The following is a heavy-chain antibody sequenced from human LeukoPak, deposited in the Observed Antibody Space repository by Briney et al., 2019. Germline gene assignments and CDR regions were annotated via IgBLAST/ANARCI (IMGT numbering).Heavy chain of an antibody. J-gene: IGHJ6*03. Sequence: GGSLRLSCEASGFTFSSYAMSWVRQAPGKGLEWVSGIIDSGDITYYADSVKGRFTISRDSSKNTLYLQMNSLRAEDTAVYYCAKRRGEGFGTYYYYMDVWGKGTTVTVSS. V-gene: IGHV3-23*01. CDR2: IIDSGDIT. CDR1: GFTFSSYA. CDR3: AKRRGEGFGTYYYYMDV. D-gene: IGHD3-10*01.